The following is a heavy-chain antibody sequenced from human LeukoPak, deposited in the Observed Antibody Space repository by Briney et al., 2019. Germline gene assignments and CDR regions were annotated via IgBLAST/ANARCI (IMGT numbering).Heavy chain of an antibody. V-gene: IGHV3-53*01. Sequence: GGSLRLSCAASGFTVSSNYMSWVRQAPGKGLEWVSVIYSGGSTYYADSVKGRFTISRDNSKNTLYLQMNSLRAEDTAVYYCAKVGRSTRPGYWGQGTLVTVSS. CDR2: IYSGGST. CDR1: GFTVSSNY. J-gene: IGHJ4*02. D-gene: IGHD6-6*01. CDR3: AKVGRSTRPGY.